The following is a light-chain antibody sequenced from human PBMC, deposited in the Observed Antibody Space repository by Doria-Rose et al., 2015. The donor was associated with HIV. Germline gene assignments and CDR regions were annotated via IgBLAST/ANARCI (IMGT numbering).Light chain of an antibody. CDR1: QRVKSSY. J-gene: IGKJ5*01. CDR2: DAS. Sequence: EIVMTQSPGTLSLSPGERATLSCRAGQRVKSSYLAWYQQKPGQAPRLLIYDASTRATGIPDRFSGSGSGTAFTLTISRLEPEDVAVYYCQQYGTSRGSFGQGTRLEIK. CDR3: QQYGTSRGS. V-gene: IGKV3-20*01.